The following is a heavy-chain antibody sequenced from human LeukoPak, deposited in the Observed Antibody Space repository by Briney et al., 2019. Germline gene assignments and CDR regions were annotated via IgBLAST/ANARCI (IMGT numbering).Heavy chain of an antibody. V-gene: IGHV3-74*01. J-gene: IGHJ4*02. CDR2: VTTDGSST. D-gene: IGHD6-19*01. Sequence: GGSLRLSCAASGFSFTTYWMHRVRQAPPTGLVLASRVTTDGSSTTYADSVNGRFTISRDNAKSTLYLEMNTLRAEDTAVYYCTRGSGYSSGWYPFDSWGQGTLVTVSS. CDR1: GFSFTTYW. CDR3: TRGSGYSSGWYPFDS.